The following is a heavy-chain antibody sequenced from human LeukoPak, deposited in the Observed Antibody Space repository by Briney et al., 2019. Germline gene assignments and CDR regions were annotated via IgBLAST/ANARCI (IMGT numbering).Heavy chain of an antibody. Sequence: ASVKVSCKASGGTFSSYAISWVRQAPGQGPEWMGGIIPIFGTANYAQKFQGRVTITADESTSTAYMELSSLRSEDTAVYYCARVSQQQLVEGYNWFDPWGQGTLVTVSS. V-gene: IGHV1-69*13. CDR1: GGTFSSYA. D-gene: IGHD6-13*01. CDR3: ARVSQQQLVEGYNWFDP. CDR2: IIPIFGTA. J-gene: IGHJ5*02.